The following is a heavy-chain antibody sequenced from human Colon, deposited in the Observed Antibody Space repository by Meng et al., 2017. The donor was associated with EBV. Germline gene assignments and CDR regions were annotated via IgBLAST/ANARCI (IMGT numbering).Heavy chain of an antibody. D-gene: IGHD5-18*01. J-gene: IGHJ4*02. CDR2: IYHSGST. V-gene: IGHV4-4*02. CDR3: ARGGYYSFDY. CDR1: GGSISSVYW. Sequence: QVQLQGSGPGLVKPSETLSPTFAVSGGSISSVYWWTWVRQSPGKGLEWIGEIYHSGSTNYNPSLKSRVTISVDKSKNQFSLKLTSVTAADTAVYYCARGGYYSFDYWGQRTLVTVSS.